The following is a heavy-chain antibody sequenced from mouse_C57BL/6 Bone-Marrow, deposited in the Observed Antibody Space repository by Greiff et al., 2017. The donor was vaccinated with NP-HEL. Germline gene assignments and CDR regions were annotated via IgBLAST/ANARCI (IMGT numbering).Heavy chain of an antibody. CDR2: INYDGSST. Sequence: EVKLVESEGGLVQPGSSMKLSCTASGFTFSDYYMAWVRQVPEKGLVWVANINYDGSSTYYLDSLKSRFIISRDNAKNILYLQMSSLKSEDTATYYCAKEGGLRRRTYAMDYWGQGTSVTVSS. CDR1: GFTFSDYY. J-gene: IGHJ4*01. D-gene: IGHD2-4*01. CDR3: AKEGGLRRRTYAMDY. V-gene: IGHV5-16*01.